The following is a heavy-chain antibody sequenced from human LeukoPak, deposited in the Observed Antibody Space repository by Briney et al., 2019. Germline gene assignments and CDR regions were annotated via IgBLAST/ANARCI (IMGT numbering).Heavy chain of an antibody. CDR1: GGSISSGGYY. J-gene: IGHJ3*02. CDR2: IYYSGST. V-gene: IGHV4-31*03. D-gene: IGHD2-15*01. CDR3: AVVAAYDDAFDI. Sequence: SSETLSLTCTVSGGSISSGGYYWSWIRQHPGKGLEWIGYIYYSGSTYYNPSLKSRVTISVDTSKNQFSLKLSSVTAADTAVYYCAVVAAYDDAFDIWGQGTMVTVSS.